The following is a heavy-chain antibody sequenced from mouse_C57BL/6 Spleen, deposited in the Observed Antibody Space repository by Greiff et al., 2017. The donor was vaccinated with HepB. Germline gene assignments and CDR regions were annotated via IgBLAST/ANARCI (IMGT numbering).Heavy chain of an antibody. CDR3: ARHPVYYDYDDGFAY. Sequence: DVKLVESGGDLVKPGGSLKLSCAASGFTFSSYGMSWVRQTPDKRLEWVATISSGGSYTYYPDSVKGRFTISRDNAKNTLYLQMSSLKSEDTAMYYCARHPVYYDYDDGFAYWGQGTLVTVSA. CDR1: GFTFSSYG. V-gene: IGHV5-6*02. CDR2: ISSGGSYT. J-gene: IGHJ3*01. D-gene: IGHD2-4*01.